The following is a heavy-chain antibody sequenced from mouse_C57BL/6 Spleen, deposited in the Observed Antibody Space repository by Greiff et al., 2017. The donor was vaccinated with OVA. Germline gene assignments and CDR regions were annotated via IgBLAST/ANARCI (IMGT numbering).Heavy chain of an antibody. V-gene: IGHV1-26*01. D-gene: IGHD1-1*01. CDR2: INPNNGGT. CDR3: ARRYKDY. CDR1: GYTFTDSY. Sequence: VQLQQSGPELVKPGASVKISCKASGYTFTDSYMNWVKQSHGKSLEWIGDINPNNGGTSYNQKFKGKATLTVDKSSSTAYMELRSLTSEDSAVYYCARRYKDYWGQGTTLTVSS. J-gene: IGHJ2*01.